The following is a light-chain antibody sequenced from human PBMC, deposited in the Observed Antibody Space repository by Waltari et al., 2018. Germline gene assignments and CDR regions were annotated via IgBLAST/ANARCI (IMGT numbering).Light chain of an antibody. Sequence: QSALTQPASVSGSPGQSITLSCTGTSSDVGGYNYVSWYQQHPGKAPKLMIYDVSQRPSGVSNRFSGSKSGNTASLTISGLQAEDEADYYCSSYTSISTVIFGGGTKLTVL. CDR1: SSDVGGYNY. CDR3: SSYTSISTVI. CDR2: DVS. V-gene: IGLV2-14*03. J-gene: IGLJ2*01.